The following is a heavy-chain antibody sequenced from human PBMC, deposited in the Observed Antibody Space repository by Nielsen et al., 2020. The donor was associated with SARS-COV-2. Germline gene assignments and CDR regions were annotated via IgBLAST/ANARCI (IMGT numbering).Heavy chain of an antibody. CDR3: ARGDILTGYPHNYFDY. J-gene: IGHJ4*02. CDR1: GYTFTGYY. V-gene: IGHV1-2*04. D-gene: IGHD3-9*01. CDR2: SNPNSGGT. Sequence: ASVKVSCKASGYTFTGYYMHWVRQAPGQGLEWMGWSNPNSGGTNYAQKFQGWVTMTRDTSISTAYMELSRLRSDDTAVYYCARGDILTGYPHNYFDYWGQGTLVTVSS.